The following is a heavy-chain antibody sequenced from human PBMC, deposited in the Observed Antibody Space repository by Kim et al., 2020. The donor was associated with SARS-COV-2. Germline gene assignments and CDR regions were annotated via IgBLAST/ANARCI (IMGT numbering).Heavy chain of an antibody. V-gene: IGHV3-33*01. D-gene: IGHD4-17*01. J-gene: IGHJ6*03. CDR1: GFTFSSYG. Sequence: GGSLRLSCAASGFTFSSYGMHWVRQAPGKGLEWVAVIWYDGSNKYYADSVKGRFTISRDNSKNTLYLQMNSLRAEDTAVYYCARWPADYGDYQTYYYYMDVWGKGTTVTVSS. CDR2: IWYDGSNK. CDR3: ARWPADYGDYQTYYYYMDV.